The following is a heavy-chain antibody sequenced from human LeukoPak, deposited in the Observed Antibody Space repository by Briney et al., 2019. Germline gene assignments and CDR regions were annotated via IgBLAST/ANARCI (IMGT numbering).Heavy chain of an antibody. CDR1: GFTFSSYG. J-gene: IGHJ6*02. V-gene: IGHV3-30*18. CDR3: AKDLYSIFGVTYYYYYPMDV. CDR2: ISYDGINK. Sequence: PGGSLRLSCAASGFTFSSYGMHWVRQAPGKGLEWVAMISYDGINKYYADSLRGRLTISRDNSKNTLYLQMNTLRAEDTAVYYCAKDLYSIFGVTYYYYYPMDVWGQGTAVTVSS. D-gene: IGHD3-3*01.